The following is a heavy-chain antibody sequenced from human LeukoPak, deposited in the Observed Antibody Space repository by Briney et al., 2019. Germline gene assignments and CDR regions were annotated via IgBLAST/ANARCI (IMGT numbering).Heavy chain of an antibody. Sequence: GGSLRLTCAASGFTFIDYYMSWIRQAPGKGLEWVSYISSSTTSYTNYADSVKGRFTISRDNAKNSLDLQMNSLRAEDTAVYYCARSAYCGGDCYDYFHYWGGGTLVTVSS. D-gene: IGHD2-21*02. CDR1: GFTFIDYY. J-gene: IGHJ4*02. CDR2: ISSSTTSYT. CDR3: ARSAYCGGDCYDYFHY. V-gene: IGHV3-11*03.